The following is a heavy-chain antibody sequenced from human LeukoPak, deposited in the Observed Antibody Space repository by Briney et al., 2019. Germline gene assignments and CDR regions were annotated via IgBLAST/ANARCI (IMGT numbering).Heavy chain of an antibody. CDR2: IYPDDSDT. CDR3: ARDDGVNFDY. CDR1: GYTFTTYW. Sequence: GESLKISCKGSGYTFTTYWIGWVRQMPGKGLEWMGSIYPDDSDTRYSSSFQGQVTISADKSITTAYLRWSSLKASDTAMYYCARDDGVNFDYWGPGTLVTVSS. J-gene: IGHJ4*02. V-gene: IGHV5-51*01. D-gene: IGHD1-1*01.